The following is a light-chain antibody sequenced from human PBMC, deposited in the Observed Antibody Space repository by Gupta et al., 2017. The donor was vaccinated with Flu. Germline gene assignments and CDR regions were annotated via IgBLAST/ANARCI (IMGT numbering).Light chain of an antibody. CDR3: QQRSNSPPLT. Sequence: GERATLSCRASQDVSNYLAWYQQRPGQAPRLLIYDASNRAGSVPARFSGSGSGTDFTITISSLEPEDFAVYYCQQRSNSPPLTFGGGTRVEI. CDR2: DAS. J-gene: IGKJ4*01. V-gene: IGKV3-11*01. CDR1: QDVSNY.